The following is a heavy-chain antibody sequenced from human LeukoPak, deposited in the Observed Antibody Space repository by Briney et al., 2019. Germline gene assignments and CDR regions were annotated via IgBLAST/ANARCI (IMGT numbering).Heavy chain of an antibody. CDR1: GGTFSSYA. CDR2: IIPIFGTA. CDR3: ARAAFLDSDGYNYYFDY. V-gene: IGHV1-69*05. J-gene: IGHJ4*02. D-gene: IGHD5-24*01. Sequence: ASVKVSCKASGGTFSSYAISWVRQAPGQGLEWMGRIIPIFGTANYAQKSQGRVTITTDESTSTAYMELSSLRSEDTAVYYCARAAFLDSDGYNYYFDYWGQGTLVTVSS.